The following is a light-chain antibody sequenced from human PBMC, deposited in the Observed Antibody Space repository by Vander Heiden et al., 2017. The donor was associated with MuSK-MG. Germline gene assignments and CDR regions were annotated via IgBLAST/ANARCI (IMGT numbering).Light chain of an antibody. CDR1: QSVSSN. Sequence: ETVITQSPATLSVSPGERATLPCRASQSVSSNLAWYQQKPGQAPRLLIYGASTRATGIPARFSGSGSETEFTLTISSLQSEDFAVYYCQLYNYWPPPTFGGGTKVEIK. CDR2: GAS. J-gene: IGKJ4*01. CDR3: QLYNYWPPPT. V-gene: IGKV3-15*01.